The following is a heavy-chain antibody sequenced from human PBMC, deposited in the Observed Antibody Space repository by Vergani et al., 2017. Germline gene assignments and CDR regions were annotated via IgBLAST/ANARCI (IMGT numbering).Heavy chain of an antibody. D-gene: IGHD6-19*01. CDR2: IIPIIRLA. Sequence: QVHLEQSGTEVKKPGSSVKVSCKVSGDIFNNYTVTWVRQAPGQGLEWMGRIIPIIRLATSAQKFQDRVKITGDTSTNTVYMEMSNLRSEDTAVYYCARVSPGDNSGWEPFDYWGQGTLLTVSS. CDR1: GDIFNNYT. CDR3: ARVSPGDNSGWEPFDY. V-gene: IGHV1-69*02. J-gene: IGHJ4*02.